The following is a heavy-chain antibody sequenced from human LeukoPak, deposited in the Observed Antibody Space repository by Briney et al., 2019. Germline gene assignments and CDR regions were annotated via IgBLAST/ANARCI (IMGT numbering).Heavy chain of an antibody. D-gene: IGHD2-15*01. CDR3: ARGYCSGGSCSNPGFDY. CDR1: GGSFSGYY. V-gene: IGHV4-34*01. J-gene: IGHJ4*02. CDR2: INHSGST. Sequence: SETLSLACAVYGGSFSGYYWSWIRQPPGKGLEWIGEINHSGSTNYNPSLKSRVTISVDTSKNQFSLKLSSVTAADTAVYYCARGYCSGGSCSNPGFDYWGQGTLVTVSS.